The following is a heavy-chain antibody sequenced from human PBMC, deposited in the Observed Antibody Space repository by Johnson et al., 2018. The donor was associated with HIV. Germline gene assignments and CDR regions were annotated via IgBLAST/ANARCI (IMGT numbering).Heavy chain of an antibody. Sequence: QEQLVESGGGLIQPGGSLRLSCAASGFNFNGFGMHWVRQAPGQGLEWVAFLRYDGTNKNYGDSVKGRFTISRDNSKNMTNLQMNGLSDEDTADYYCVRDQGSGWPTNAFDIWGRGTRVTVSS. V-gene: IGHV3-30*02. CDR2: LRYDGTNK. D-gene: IGHD6-19*01. J-gene: IGHJ3*02. CDR1: GFNFNGFG. CDR3: VRDQGSGWPTNAFDI.